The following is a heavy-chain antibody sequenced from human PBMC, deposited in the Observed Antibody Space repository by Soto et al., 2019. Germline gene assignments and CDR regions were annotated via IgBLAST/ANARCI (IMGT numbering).Heavy chain of an antibody. CDR1: GYIFTAYS. Sequence: QVQLVQSGAEVKKPGASLKVSCKASGYIFTAYSMHWVRQAPGQGLEWMGVVNPSGGSTNYAQKFQGRITMTRDTSTSTVYMDLSSLTSEDTAVYYCAREENCSDGICYSEYFQRWGQGTLVTVSS. D-gene: IGHD2-15*01. CDR3: AREENCSDGICYSEYFQR. V-gene: IGHV1-46*01. J-gene: IGHJ1*01. CDR2: VNPSGGST.